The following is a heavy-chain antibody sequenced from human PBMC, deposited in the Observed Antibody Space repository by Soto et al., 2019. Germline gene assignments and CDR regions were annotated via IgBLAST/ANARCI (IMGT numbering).Heavy chain of an antibody. J-gene: IGHJ4*02. CDR3: AREQWLGVDY. CDR1: GYTFTKYA. CDR2: INAGNGNT. V-gene: IGHV1-3*05. D-gene: IGHD6-19*01. Sequence: QVQLVQSGAEEKKPGASVKISCKASGYTFTKYAMHWVRQAPGQSLEWMGWINAGNGNTKYSQKFQGRVTITRDTSASTAYMELSNLRSEDTALYYCAREQWLGVDYWGQGTLVTVSS.